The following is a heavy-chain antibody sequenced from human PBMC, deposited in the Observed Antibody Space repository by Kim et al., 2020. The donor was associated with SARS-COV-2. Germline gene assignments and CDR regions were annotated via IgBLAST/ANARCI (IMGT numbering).Heavy chain of an antibody. CDR1: GFTFSSYA. V-gene: IGHV3-23*01. J-gene: IGHJ4*02. D-gene: IGHD3-10*01. CDR2: ISGSGGST. Sequence: GGSLRLSCAASGFTFSSYAMSWVRQAPGKGLEWVSAISGSGGSTYYADSVKGRFTISRDNSKNTLYLQMNSLRAEDTAVYYCAKVGKLWFGWKYYFDYWGQGTLVTVSS. CDR3: AKVGKLWFGWKYYFDY.